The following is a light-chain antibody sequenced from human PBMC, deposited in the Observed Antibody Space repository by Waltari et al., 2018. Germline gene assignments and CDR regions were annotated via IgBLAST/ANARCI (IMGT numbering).Light chain of an antibody. J-gene: IGKJ3*01. Sequence: DIVLTQSPATLSLSPGERATLSCTASQSVSSYLAWYQQKPGQAPRLLIYDTSNRATGIPARFSGSGSGADFTLTISSLEPEDFAIYYCQQRRNWVLTFGPGTTVDIK. CDR1: QSVSSY. CDR3: QQRRNWVLT. CDR2: DTS. V-gene: IGKV3-11*01.